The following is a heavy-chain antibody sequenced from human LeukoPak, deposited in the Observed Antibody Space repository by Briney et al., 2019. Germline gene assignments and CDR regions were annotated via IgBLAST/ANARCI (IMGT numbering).Heavy chain of an antibody. V-gene: IGHV1-18*01. D-gene: IGHD2/OR15-2a*01. J-gene: IGHJ3*02. CDR2: VSGSSSHT. CDR1: GYTFTTFG. Sequence: ASVKASCKASGYTFTTFGISWVRQAPGQGLEWMGWVSGSSSHTNYARQFQGRVIMTTDTSTTTAYMELRSLRSDDTAVYYCARDFDCTSTVCNDVFDIWGQGTMVTVSS. CDR3: ARDFDCTSTVCNDVFDI.